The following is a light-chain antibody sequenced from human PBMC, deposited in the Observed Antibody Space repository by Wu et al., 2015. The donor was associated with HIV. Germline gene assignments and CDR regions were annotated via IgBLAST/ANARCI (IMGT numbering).Light chain of an antibody. CDR2: GAS. V-gene: IGKV3-20*01. Sequence: ESVLTQSPGTLSLSPGDSATLSCRASEGIRASYFAWYQQKPGQAPRLLIYGASTRAXGVPXRFSGSASGTEFTLTINRLEPEDFAVYYCHQYGYSPPTFGQGTKVEIK. CDR1: EGIRASY. J-gene: IGKJ1*01. CDR3: HQYGYSPPT.